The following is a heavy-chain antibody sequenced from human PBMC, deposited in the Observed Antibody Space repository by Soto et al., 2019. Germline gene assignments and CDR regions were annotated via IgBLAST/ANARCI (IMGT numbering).Heavy chain of an antibody. V-gene: IGHV3-30*04. D-gene: IGHD3-10*01. CDR1: GFTFNSLS. CDR3: VSEPYGHSQYFDY. CDR2: ISHDGRVT. Sequence: QVQLVESGGGMVQPGTSLRLSCAASGFTFNSLSLHWVRQRPDKGLQWVAVISHDGRVTFYAVFVKGRFTVSRDNSKHTLYLQVNSLRAEDTAVYYCVSEPYGHSQYFDYWGQGTLVTVSS. J-gene: IGHJ4*02.